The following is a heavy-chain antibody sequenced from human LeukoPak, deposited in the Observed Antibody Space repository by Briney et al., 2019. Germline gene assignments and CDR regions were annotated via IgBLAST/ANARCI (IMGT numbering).Heavy chain of an antibody. Sequence: GESLKISCKGSGYSFTSYWIGWVRQMPGKGLEWMGIIYPGDSDTRYSPSFQGQVTISADKSISTAYLQWSSLKASDTAMYYCARHLKSPRSYGSGNGNWFDPWGQGTLVTVSS. CDR3: ARHLKSPRSYGSGNGNWFDP. CDR2: IYPGDSDT. J-gene: IGHJ5*02. CDR1: GYSFTSYW. V-gene: IGHV5-51*01. D-gene: IGHD3-10*01.